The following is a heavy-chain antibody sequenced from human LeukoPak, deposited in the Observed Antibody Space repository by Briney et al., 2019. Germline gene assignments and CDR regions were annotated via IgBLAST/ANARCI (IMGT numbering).Heavy chain of an antibody. Sequence: PSETLSLTCAVYGGSFSGYYWSWIRQPPGEGLEWIGEINHSGSTNYNPSLKSRVTISVDTSKNQFSLKLSSVTAADTAVYYCAREARVRYCSGGSCYSRWFDPWGQGTLVTVSS. D-gene: IGHD2-15*01. CDR1: GGSFSGYY. CDR3: AREARVRYCSGGSCYSRWFDP. J-gene: IGHJ5*02. CDR2: INHSGST. V-gene: IGHV4-34*01.